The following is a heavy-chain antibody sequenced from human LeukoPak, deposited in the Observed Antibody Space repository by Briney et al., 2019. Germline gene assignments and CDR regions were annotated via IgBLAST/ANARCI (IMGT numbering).Heavy chain of an antibody. D-gene: IGHD3-22*01. CDR2: ITSSSAYI. V-gene: IGHV3-21*01. CDR1: GFTFSSYE. Sequence: GSLRLSCAASGFTFSSYEMNWVRQAPGKGLEWVSSITSSSAYIYYADSVQGRFSISRDDAKNSLYLQMNSLRAEDTARYYCARDLYRIVVVPHYFDFWGQGTLVTVSS. J-gene: IGHJ4*02. CDR3: ARDLYRIVVVPHYFDF.